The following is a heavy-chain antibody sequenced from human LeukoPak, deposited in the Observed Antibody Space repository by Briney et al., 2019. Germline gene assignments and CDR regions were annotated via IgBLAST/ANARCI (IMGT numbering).Heavy chain of an antibody. CDR1: GFTFSSYA. Sequence: GGSLRLSCAASGFTFSSYAMSWVRQAPGKGPEWVAFIRYDGSNKYYADSVKGRFTISRDNSKNTLYLQMNSLRAEDTAVYYCAKDSKYSSSWYEVRYYYYGMDVWGQGTTVTVSS. V-gene: IGHV3-30*02. CDR3: AKDSKYSSSWYEVRYYYYGMDV. D-gene: IGHD6-13*01. CDR2: IRYDGSNK. J-gene: IGHJ6*02.